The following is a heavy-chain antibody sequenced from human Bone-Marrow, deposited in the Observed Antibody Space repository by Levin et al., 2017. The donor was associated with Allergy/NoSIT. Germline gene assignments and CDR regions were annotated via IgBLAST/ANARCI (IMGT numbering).Heavy chain of an antibody. Sequence: GGSLRLSCAAPGIAFNSYGMHWVRQTPDKGLEWLALISYDGSNEYYADSVKGRFTISRDNSKNTLYLQMTSLRVEDTAVYYCVKGFDAYDFETYWGQGTLVTVSS. D-gene: IGHD3-3*01. J-gene: IGHJ4*02. CDR2: ISYDGSNE. CDR1: GIAFNSYG. V-gene: IGHV3-30*18. CDR3: VKGFDAYDFETY.